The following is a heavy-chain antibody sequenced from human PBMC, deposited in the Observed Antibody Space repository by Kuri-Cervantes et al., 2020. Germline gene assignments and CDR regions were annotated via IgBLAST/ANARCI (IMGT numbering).Heavy chain of an antibody. CDR1: GFTFSSYW. V-gene: IGHV3-30*18. CDR3: AKDVFVDTAMAPLT. CDR2: ISYDGSNK. J-gene: IGHJ5*02. Sequence: GGSLRLSCAASGFTFSSYWMHWVRQAPGKGLEWVAVISYDGSNKYYADSVKGRFTISRDNSKNTLYLQMNSLRAEDTAVYYCAKDVFVDTAMAPLTWGQGTLVTVSS. D-gene: IGHD5-18*01.